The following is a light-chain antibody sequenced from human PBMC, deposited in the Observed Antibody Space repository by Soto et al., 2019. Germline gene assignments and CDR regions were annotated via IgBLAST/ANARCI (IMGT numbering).Light chain of an antibody. J-gene: IGKJ5*01. Sequence: ESVLTQSPGTLSLSPGERATLSCRASQSASASYLAWYQQKPGQAPRLLIYGASSRATGIPDRFSGSGSGTDFTLTISRLEPEDFAVYYCQQYGSSLITFGQGTRLEIK. V-gene: IGKV3-20*01. CDR1: QSASASY. CDR2: GAS. CDR3: QQYGSSLIT.